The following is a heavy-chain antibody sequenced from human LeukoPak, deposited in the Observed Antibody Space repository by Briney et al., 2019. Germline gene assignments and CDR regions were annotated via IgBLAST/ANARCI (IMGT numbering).Heavy chain of an antibody. Sequence: SETLSLTCTVSGGSISSYYWSWIRQPPGKGLEWIGYIYYSGSTNYNPSLKSRVTISVDTSKNQFSLKLSSVTAADTAVYYCARERLYYYGSGSSTVFDYWGQGTLVTVSS. CDR1: GGSISSYY. D-gene: IGHD3-10*01. CDR3: ARERLYYYGSGSSTVFDY. CDR2: IYYSGST. J-gene: IGHJ4*02. V-gene: IGHV4-59*01.